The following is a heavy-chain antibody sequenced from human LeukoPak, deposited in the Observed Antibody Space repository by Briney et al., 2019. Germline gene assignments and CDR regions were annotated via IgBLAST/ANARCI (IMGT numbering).Heavy chain of an antibody. CDR3: ARIWLRAFDI. Sequence: GESLKISCKGSGYSFITYWIGWVRQMPGKGLEWMGIIYPDDSDTRYSPSFQGQVTISADKSISTAYLQWSSLKASDTAMYYCARIWLRAFDIWGQGTMVTVSS. J-gene: IGHJ3*02. V-gene: IGHV5-51*01. CDR1: GYSFITYW. D-gene: IGHD3-16*01. CDR2: IYPDDSDT.